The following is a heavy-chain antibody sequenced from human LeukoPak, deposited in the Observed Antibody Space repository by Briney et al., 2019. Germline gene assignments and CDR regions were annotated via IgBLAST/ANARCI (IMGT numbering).Heavy chain of an antibody. CDR1: GFTVSSNY. Sequence: PGGSLRLSCAASGFTVSSNYMSWVRQAPGKGLEWVSVIYSGGRTYYADSVKGRFTISRDNSKNTLYLQMNSLRAEDTAIYYCARAAAVLHDAFDIWGQGTMATVSS. V-gene: IGHV3-53*01. D-gene: IGHD6-13*01. CDR2: IYSGGRT. J-gene: IGHJ3*02. CDR3: ARAAAVLHDAFDI.